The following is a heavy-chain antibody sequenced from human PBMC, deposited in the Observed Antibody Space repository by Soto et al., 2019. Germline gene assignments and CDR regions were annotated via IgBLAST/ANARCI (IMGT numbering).Heavy chain of an antibody. CDR1: GFTFSTYA. CDR3: AKLTSYTSGWAAY. V-gene: IGHV3-23*01. D-gene: IGHD6-19*01. Sequence: EVQLLESGGGLAQPGGSLRLSCAASGFTFSTYAMSWVRQAPGKGLEWVSAISASDGSTFYADSVKGRFTISRDNSKNTLYLQMNSLSAEDTALYYCAKLTSYTSGWAAYWGQGTLVTVSS. J-gene: IGHJ4*02. CDR2: ISASDGST.